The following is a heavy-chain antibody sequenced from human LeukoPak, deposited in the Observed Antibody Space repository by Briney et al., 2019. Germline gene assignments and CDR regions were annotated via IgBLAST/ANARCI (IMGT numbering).Heavy chain of an antibody. CDR1: GFTFSSYW. D-gene: IGHD1-20*01. Sequence: PGGSLRLSCEASGFTFSSYWMHWVRQAPGKGLVWISRINVDGGTTAYADSVRGRFTISRDNAKNTLYLQMNNLRAEDTAVYYCARDMTGPLDYWGQGTLVTASS. CDR2: INVDGGTT. J-gene: IGHJ4*02. V-gene: IGHV3-74*01. CDR3: ARDMTGPLDY.